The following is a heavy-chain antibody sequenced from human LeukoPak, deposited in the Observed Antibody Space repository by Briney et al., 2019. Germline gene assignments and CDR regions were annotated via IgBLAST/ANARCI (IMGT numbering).Heavy chain of an antibody. J-gene: IGHJ4*02. D-gene: IGHD3-16*02. CDR3: ARDPTFGGVIADDY. CDR1: GFTFSSYS. V-gene: IGHV3-21*01. Sequence: GGSLRLSCAASGFTFSSYSMNWVRQAPGKGLEWVSSISSSSSYIYYADSVKGRFTISRDNAKNSLYLQMNSLRAEDTAVYYCARDPTFGGVIADDYWGRGTLVTVSS. CDR2: ISSSSSYI.